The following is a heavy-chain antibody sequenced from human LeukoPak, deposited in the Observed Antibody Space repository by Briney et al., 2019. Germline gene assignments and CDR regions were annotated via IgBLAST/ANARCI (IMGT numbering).Heavy chain of an antibody. CDR1: GGSISSSSYY. CDR2: IYYSGST. J-gene: IGHJ2*01. Sequence: PSETLSLTCTVSGGSISSSSYYWGWIRQPPGKGLEWIGSIYYSGSTYYNPSLKSRVTISVDTSKNQFSLKLSSVTAADTAVYYCARDPSPLWFGEMRTYFDLWGRGTLVTVSS. V-gene: IGHV4-39*02. D-gene: IGHD3-10*01. CDR3: ARDPSPLWFGEMRTYFDL.